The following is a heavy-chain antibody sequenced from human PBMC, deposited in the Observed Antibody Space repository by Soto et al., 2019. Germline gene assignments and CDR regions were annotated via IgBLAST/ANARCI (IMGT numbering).Heavy chain of an antibody. J-gene: IGHJ4*02. CDR2: INHSGST. Sequence: PSETLSLTCAVYGGSFSGYYWSWIRQPPGKGLEWIGEINHSGSTNYNPSLKSRVTISVDTSKNQFSLKLSSVTAADTAVYYCASRDNYGSGSYYNESFDYWGQGTLVTVSS. CDR1: GGSFSGYY. V-gene: IGHV4-34*01. CDR3: ASRDNYGSGSYYNESFDY. D-gene: IGHD3-10*01.